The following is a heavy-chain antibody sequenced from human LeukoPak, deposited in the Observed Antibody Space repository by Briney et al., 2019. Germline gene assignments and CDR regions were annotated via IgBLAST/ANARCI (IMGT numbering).Heavy chain of an antibody. Sequence: ASVKVSCKASGYTFSNYYIHWVRQAPGQGLEWMGIINPSSGITTYAQKFQGRVTMTRDMSTSTVYMELRSLTSDDTAVYYCAIVYYDYSGGDYWGQGTLVTVSS. D-gene: IGHD3-22*01. CDR1: GYTFSNYY. J-gene: IGHJ4*02. CDR2: INPSSGIT. CDR3: AIVYYDYSGGDY. V-gene: IGHV1-46*01.